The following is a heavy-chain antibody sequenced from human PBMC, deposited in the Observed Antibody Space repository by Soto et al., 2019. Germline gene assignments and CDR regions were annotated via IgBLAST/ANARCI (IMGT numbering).Heavy chain of an antibody. CDR3: ARRGGSGSKNYYYYMDV. J-gene: IGHJ6*03. Sequence: PSETLSLTCAVYGGSFSGYYWSWIRQPPGKGLEWIGEINHSGSTNYNPSLKSRVTISVDTSKNQFSLKLSSVTAADTAVYYCARRGGSGSKNYYYYMDVWGKGTTVTVS. V-gene: IGHV4-34*01. CDR1: GGSFSGYY. CDR2: INHSGST. D-gene: IGHD3-10*01.